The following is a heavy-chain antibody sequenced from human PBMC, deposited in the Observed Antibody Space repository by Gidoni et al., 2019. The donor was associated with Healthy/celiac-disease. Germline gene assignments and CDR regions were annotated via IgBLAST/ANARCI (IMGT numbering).Heavy chain of an antibody. CDR2: ISWDGGST. CDR1: GFTFDDYA. CDR3: AKDGRSRGDYVTYYYYGMDV. J-gene: IGHJ6*02. Sequence: EVQLVESGGVVVQPGGSLRLSCAASGFTFDDYAMHWVRQAPGKGLEWVSLISWDGGSTYYADSVKGRFTISRDNSKNSLYLQMNSLRAEDTALYYCAKDGRSRGDYVTYYYYGMDVWGQGTTVTVSS. V-gene: IGHV3-43D*04. D-gene: IGHD4-17*01.